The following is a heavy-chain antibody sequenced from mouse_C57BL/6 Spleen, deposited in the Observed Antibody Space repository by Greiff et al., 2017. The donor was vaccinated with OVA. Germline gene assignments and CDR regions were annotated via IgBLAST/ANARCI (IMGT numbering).Heavy chain of an antibody. Sequence: LLLPSGPALVQPVASVKLSFTSSFYAFSSSWMTWVKQSPGKGLEWIGRLYPGDGDTNYNGKFKGKATLTADKSSSTAYMQLSSLTSEDSAVYYCARGNYDYDVNYWGQGTTLTVSS. D-gene: IGHD2-4*01. CDR2: LYPGDGDT. J-gene: IGHJ2*01. V-gene: IGHV1-82*01. CDR1: FYAFSSSW. CDR3: ARGNYDYDVNY.